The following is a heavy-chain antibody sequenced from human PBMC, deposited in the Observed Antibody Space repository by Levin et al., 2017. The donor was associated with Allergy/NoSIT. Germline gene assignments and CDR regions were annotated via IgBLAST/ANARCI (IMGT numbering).Heavy chain of an antibody. CDR2: ISYDGSNK. CDR1: GFTFSSYA. D-gene: IGHD6-6*01. J-gene: IGHJ5*02. CDR3: ARDAAARGWFDP. Sequence: PGGSLRLSCAASGFTFSSYAMHWVRQAPGKGLEWVAVISYDGSNKYYADSVKGRFTISRDNSKNTLYLQMNSLRAEDTAVYYCARDAAARGWFDPWGQGTLVTVSS. V-gene: IGHV3-30-3*01.